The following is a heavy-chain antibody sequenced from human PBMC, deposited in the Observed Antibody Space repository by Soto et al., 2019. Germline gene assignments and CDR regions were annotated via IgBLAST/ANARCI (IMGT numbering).Heavy chain of an antibody. CDR2: ISSSSSYI. Sequence: EVQLVESGGGLVKPGGSLRLSCAASGFTFSSYSMNWVRQAPGKGLEWVSSISSSSSYIYYADSVKGRFTISRDNAKNSLYLQMNSLRAEDTAVYFCARAPYSYESRGYYAYWGQGTLVTVSS. V-gene: IGHV3-21*01. CDR1: GFTFSSYS. J-gene: IGHJ4*02. D-gene: IGHD3-22*01. CDR3: ARAPYSYESRGYYAY.